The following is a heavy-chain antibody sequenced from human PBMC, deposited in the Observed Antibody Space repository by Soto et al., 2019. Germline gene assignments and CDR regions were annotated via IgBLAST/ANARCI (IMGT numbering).Heavy chain of an antibody. J-gene: IGHJ4*02. Sequence: EVQLVESGGGLVQPGGSLRLSCAASGFTFSTYWMTWVRQAPGKGLEWVANIKHDGSEYYYVGSVKGRFTISRDNAKNSLYLQMNSLRAEDTAVYYCARGAFPTWGSYPLDYWGQGTLVTVSS. CDR2: IKHDGSEY. CDR3: ARGAFPTWGSYPLDY. V-gene: IGHV3-7*04. D-gene: IGHD3-16*02. CDR1: GFTFSTYW.